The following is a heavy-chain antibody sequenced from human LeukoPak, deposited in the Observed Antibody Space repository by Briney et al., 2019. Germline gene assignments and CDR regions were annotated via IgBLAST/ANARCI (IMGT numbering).Heavy chain of an antibody. D-gene: IGHD6-6*01. J-gene: IGHJ4*02. CDR3: ARGALEYSSSSVDY. Sequence: GASVKVSCKASGYTFTGYYMHWVRQAPGQGLEWMGWINPNSGGTNYAQKFQGRVTMTRDTSISTAYMELSRLRSDDTAVYYCARGALEYSSSSVDYWGQGTLVTVSS. CDR1: GYTFTGYY. CDR2: INPNSGGT. V-gene: IGHV1-2*02.